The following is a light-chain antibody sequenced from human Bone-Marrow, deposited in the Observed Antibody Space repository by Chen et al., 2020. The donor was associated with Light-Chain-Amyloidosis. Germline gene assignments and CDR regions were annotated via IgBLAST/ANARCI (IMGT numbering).Light chain of an antibody. Sequence: NFMLTQPHSVSESPGKTVIISCTRSSGRIATNYVQWYQQRPGSSPPTVIYEDDQRPSGVPDRFSGSIDRSSNSASLPISGLKTEDEADYYCQSYQGSSQGVFGGGTKLTVL. CDR1: SGRIATNY. CDR2: EDD. J-gene: IGLJ3*02. CDR3: QSYQGSSQGV. V-gene: IGLV6-57*01.